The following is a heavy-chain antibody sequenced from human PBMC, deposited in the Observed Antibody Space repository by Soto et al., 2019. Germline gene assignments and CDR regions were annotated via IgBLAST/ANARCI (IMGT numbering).Heavy chain of an antibody. D-gene: IGHD5-12*01. Sequence: EVQLLQSGGGLGKPGGSLRLSCATSGFTFSRCDMNWVRQAPGKGLEWVSFISSSASYMYYADSVKGRFTISRDNSKKSLYLQMNSLRADDTAVYYCARECVDTVTSITIPFDYWGQGALVTVSS. CDR2: ISSSASYM. J-gene: IGHJ4*02. V-gene: IGHV3-21*02. CDR1: GFTFSRCD. CDR3: ARECVDTVTSITIPFDY.